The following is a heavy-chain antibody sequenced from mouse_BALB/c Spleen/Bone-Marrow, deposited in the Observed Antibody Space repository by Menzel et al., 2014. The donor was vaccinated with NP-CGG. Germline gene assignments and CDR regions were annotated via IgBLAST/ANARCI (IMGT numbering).Heavy chain of an antibody. CDR3: ARETYGNAWFAY. CDR2: IYPGDGDT. V-gene: IGHV1-80*01. CDR1: GYAFSDYW. J-gene: IGHJ3*01. Sequence: QVQLQQSGAELVRPGSSVKISCKASGYAFSDYWMNWVKQRPGQGLEWIGQIYPGDGDTNYIGKFKGKATLTADKSSSTAYMQLSSLTSEDSAVHFCARETYGNAWFAYWGQGTLVTVSA. D-gene: IGHD2-1*01.